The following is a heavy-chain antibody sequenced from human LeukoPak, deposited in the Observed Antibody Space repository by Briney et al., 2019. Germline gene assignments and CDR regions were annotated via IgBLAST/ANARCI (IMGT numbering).Heavy chain of an antibody. J-gene: IGHJ4*02. V-gene: IGHV3-23*01. D-gene: IGHD2-15*01. CDR1: GFTFSSYA. CDR2: ISGSASDT. Sequence: GGSLRLSCSASGFTFSSYAMSWVRQGAGKGLEWVSGISGSASDTYYADSVKGRFTISRDNSKNTLYLQINSLRAEDTAVYYCAKARRATLYGEFEFWGQGTLVTVSS. CDR3: AKARRATLYGEFEF.